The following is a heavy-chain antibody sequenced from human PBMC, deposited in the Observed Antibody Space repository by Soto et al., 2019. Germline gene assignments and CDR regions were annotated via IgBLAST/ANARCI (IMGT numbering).Heavy chain of an antibody. CDR1: SGSFSSYY. CDR2: ISQSGNT. D-gene: IGHD6-6*01. CDR3: ARAPKVSGSSQTRPDF. V-gene: IGHV4-34*01. J-gene: IGHJ4*02. Sequence: PSETLSLTCSIYSGSFSSYYWSWIRQPPGKGLEWIGEISQSGNTNYSPSLKSRVSISIDTSKKQFSLNLASVSAADTAVYYCARAPKVSGSSQTRPDFSGQGTLLTVSS.